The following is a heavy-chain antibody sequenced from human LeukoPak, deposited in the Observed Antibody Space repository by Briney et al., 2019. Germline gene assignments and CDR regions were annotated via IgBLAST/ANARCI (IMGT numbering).Heavy chain of an antibody. J-gene: IGHJ4*02. CDR3: ARRFSGSYYKWAPFDY. D-gene: IGHD1-26*01. CDR2: IRSKANSYAT. Sequence: GGSLRLSCAASGFTFSGSAMHWVRQASGKGLEWVGRIRSKANSYATAYAASVKGRFTISRDNSKNTLYLQMGSLRAEDTAVYYCARRFSGSYYKWAPFDYWGQGTLVTVSS. V-gene: IGHV3-73*01. CDR1: GFTFSGSA.